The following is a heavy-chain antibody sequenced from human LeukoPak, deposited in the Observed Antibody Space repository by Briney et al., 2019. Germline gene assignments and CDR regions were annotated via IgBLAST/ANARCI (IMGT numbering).Heavy chain of an antibody. J-gene: IGHJ4*02. CDR2: IYYSGST. Sequence: SETLSLTCTVSGGSISSYFWSWIRQPPGKGLEWIGHIYYSGSTNYNPSLKSRVTVSVDTSKNQFSLKLSSVTAADTAVYYCARHLSGSYSFDYWGQGTLVTVSS. CDR3: ARHLSGSYSFDY. V-gene: IGHV4-59*01. CDR1: GGSISSYF. D-gene: IGHD1-26*01.